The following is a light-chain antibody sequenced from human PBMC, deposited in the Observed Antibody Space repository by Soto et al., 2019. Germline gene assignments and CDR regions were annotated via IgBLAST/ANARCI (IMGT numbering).Light chain of an antibody. V-gene: IGKV1-9*01. CDR3: QQLKSYPIT. Sequence: DIQLSHSPSFLSASVLYRVTITCRSIQVISTYLSLYQQKPGKAPKLLIYAASTLQSGVPSRFSGSASGTEFTLTISSLQPEDFATYYCQQLKSYPITFGQGTRLEIK. CDR2: AAS. J-gene: IGKJ5*01. CDR1: QVISTY.